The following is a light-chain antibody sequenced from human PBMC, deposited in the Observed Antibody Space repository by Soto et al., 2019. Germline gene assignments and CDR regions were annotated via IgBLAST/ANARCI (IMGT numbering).Light chain of an antibody. V-gene: IGKV3-20*01. CDR3: QQYGTSPPAYT. CDR1: QSVSGNY. J-gene: IGKJ2*01. CDR2: GAS. Sequence: EIVLTQSPGTLSLSPGDRATLSCTASQSVSGNYLAWYQQKPGQAPRLLIYGASSRATGIPDRFSGSGFGTDFTLTISRLEPEDFALYYCQQYGTSPPAYTFGQGTKLEIK.